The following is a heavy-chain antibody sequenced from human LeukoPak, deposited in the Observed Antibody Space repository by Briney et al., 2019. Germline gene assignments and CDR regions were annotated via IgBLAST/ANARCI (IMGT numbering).Heavy chain of an antibody. V-gene: IGHV4-59*01. Sequence: AETLSLTCTVSGCSISSYCWSWIRQPPGKGLEWMGYIYYSGSTNYNPSLKSLATISVDTSKTQFSLKLSSVTAAATAVYYCARRIAAAGTGAFDIWGQGTMVTVSS. CDR3: ARRIAAAGTGAFDI. CDR2: IYYSGST. J-gene: IGHJ3*02. D-gene: IGHD6-13*01. CDR1: GCSISSYC.